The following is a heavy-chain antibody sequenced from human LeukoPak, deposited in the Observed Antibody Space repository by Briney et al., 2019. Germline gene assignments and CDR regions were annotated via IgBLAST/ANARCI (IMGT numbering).Heavy chain of an antibody. CDR3: AKESGPYYFDC. J-gene: IGHJ4*02. Sequence: GRSLRLSCAASGFTFSSYGMHWVRQAPGKGLEWVAVISYDGSNKYYADSVKGRFTISRDNSKNTLYLQMNSLRAEDTAVYYCAKESGPYYFDCWGQGTLVTVSS. D-gene: IGHD1-26*01. CDR1: GFTFSSYG. CDR2: ISYDGSNK. V-gene: IGHV3-30*18.